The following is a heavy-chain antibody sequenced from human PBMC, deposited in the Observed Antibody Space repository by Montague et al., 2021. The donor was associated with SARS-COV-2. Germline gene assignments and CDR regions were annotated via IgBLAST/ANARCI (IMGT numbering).Heavy chain of an antibody. J-gene: IGHJ4*02. Sequence: TLSLTCTVSGGSISSGGYYWSWIRQPPGKGLEWIGYIYYSGSTYYNPSLKSRVTISVDTSKNQFSLKLSSVTAADTAVYYCARAKRITIFGVVNEIDYWGQGTLVTVSS. D-gene: IGHD3-3*01. CDR3: ARAKRITIFGVVNEIDY. CDR2: IYYSGST. V-gene: IGHV4-31*03. CDR1: GGSISSGGYY.